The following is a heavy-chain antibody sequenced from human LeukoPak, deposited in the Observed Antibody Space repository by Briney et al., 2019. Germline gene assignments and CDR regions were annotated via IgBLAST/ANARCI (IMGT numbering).Heavy chain of an antibody. CDR2: INPNSGGT. J-gene: IGHJ4*02. CDR3: ARVGYGDYAGDY. Sequence: ASVKVSCKASGYTFTGYYMHWVRQAPGQGLEWMGWINPNSGGTNYAQKFQGRVTMTRDTSISTAYMELRSLRSDDTAVYYCARVGYGDYAGDYWGQGTLVTVSS. V-gene: IGHV1-2*02. CDR1: GYTFTGYY. D-gene: IGHD4-17*01.